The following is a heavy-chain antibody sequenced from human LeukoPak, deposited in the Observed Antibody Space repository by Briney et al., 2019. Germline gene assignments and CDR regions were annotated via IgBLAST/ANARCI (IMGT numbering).Heavy chain of an antibody. V-gene: IGHV5-51*01. CDR2: IYPGDSDT. CDR1: GYTFSSYW. CDR3: ARQDDFRLDY. J-gene: IGHJ4*02. D-gene: IGHD3-3*01. Sequence: GESLKISCKGSGYTFSSYWIGWVRQMPGKGLEWMGIIYPGDSDTRYSPSLQGQVTISVDTSIGTAYLQWSSLKASDTAIYYCARQDDFRLDYWGQGTLVTVSS.